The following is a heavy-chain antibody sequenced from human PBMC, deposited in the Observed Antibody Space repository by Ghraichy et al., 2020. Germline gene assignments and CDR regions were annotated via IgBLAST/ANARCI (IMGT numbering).Heavy chain of an antibody. CDR2: IKQDESEK. Sequence: WGSLRLSCAASGFTFSTYWMTWVRQAPGKGLEWVANIKQDESEKYYVDSVKGRFTISRDNAKNSLFLQMNNLRAEDTAVYYGARDRSGLPAPFDYWGQGTLVTVSS. D-gene: IGHD6-19*01. J-gene: IGHJ4*02. CDR1: GFTFSTYW. CDR3: ARDRSGLPAPFDY. V-gene: IGHV3-7*01.